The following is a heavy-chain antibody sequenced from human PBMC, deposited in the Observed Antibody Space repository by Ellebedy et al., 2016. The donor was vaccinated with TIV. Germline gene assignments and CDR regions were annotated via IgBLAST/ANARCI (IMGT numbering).Heavy chain of an antibody. CDR1: HYTFSSYG. Sequence: ASVKVSCKGSHYTFSSYGLSWVRQAPGQGLEWMGWISAYNGTTTYAQKLQGRVTMTKDTSTSTAYMELRSLRSDDTAVYFCAREAVAGMFYFDSWGQGTLVTVSS. V-gene: IGHV1-18*01. D-gene: IGHD6-19*01. J-gene: IGHJ4*02. CDR3: AREAVAGMFYFDS. CDR2: ISAYNGTT.